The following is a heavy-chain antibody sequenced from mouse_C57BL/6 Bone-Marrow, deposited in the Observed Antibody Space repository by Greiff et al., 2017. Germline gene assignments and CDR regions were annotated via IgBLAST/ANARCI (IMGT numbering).Heavy chain of an antibody. Sequence: EVQVVESGGGLVKPGGSLKLSCAASGFTFSSYTMSWVRQTPEKRLEWVATISGGGGNTYYPDSVKGRFTNSRDNAKNTLYLQMSSLRSEDTALYYYAGGGNDYYWFAYWGQGTLVTVSA. D-gene: IGHD2-4*01. V-gene: IGHV5-9*01. J-gene: IGHJ3*01. CDR1: GFTFSSYT. CDR3: AGGGNDYYWFAY. CDR2: ISGGGGNT.